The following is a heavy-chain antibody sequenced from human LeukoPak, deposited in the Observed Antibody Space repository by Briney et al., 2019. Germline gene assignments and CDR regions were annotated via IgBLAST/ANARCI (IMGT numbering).Heavy chain of an antibody. CDR1: GGSISSGYY. CDR3: ARHRAGKCDY. D-gene: IGHD5-24*01. J-gene: IGHJ4*02. Sequence: PSETLSLTCTVSGGSISSGYYWGWIRQPPGKGLEWIGSIYHSGSTYYNPSLKSRVTISVDTSKNQFSLKLSSVTAADTAVYYCARHRAGKCDYWGQGTLVTVSS. CDR2: IYHSGST. V-gene: IGHV4-38-2*02.